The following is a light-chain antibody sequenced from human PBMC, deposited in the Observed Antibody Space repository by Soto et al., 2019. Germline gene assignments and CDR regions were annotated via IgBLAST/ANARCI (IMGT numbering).Light chain of an antibody. V-gene: IGKV3-20*01. J-gene: IGKJ5*01. CDR3: QQYDTYSMYT. Sequence: DIVLTQSPGTLSLSPGERATLSCRASQSVRSNYLAWYQQKPGQAPRLLIYGASTRATGIPDRFSGSGSETDFTLIISSLQPDDFATYYCQQYDTYSMYTFGQGTRLEI. CDR2: GAS. CDR1: QSVRSNY.